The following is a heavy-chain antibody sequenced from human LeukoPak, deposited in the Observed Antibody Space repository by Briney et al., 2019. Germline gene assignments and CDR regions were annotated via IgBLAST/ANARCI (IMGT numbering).Heavy chain of an antibody. D-gene: IGHD2-15*01. CDR2: IWYDGSNK. Sequence: GGSLRLSCAASGFTFSSYGMHWVRQAPGKGLEWVAVIWYDGSNKYYADSVKGRFTISRDNSKNTLYLQMNSLRAEDTAVYYCARGVEGYCSGGSCRISGYYYYYGMDVWGQGTTVTVSS. J-gene: IGHJ6*02. CDR1: GFTFSSYG. CDR3: ARGVEGYCSGGSCRISGYYYYYGMDV. V-gene: IGHV3-33*01.